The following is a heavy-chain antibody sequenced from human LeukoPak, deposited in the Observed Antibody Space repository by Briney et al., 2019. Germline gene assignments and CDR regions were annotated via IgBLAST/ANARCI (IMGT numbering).Heavy chain of an antibody. Sequence: SETLSLTCAVYGGSFSGYYWSWIRQPPGKGLEWIGEINHSGSTNYNPSLKSRVTISVDTSKNQFFLKLSSVTAADTAVHYCARGYSSSWYYYYYGMDVWGKGTTVTVSS. J-gene: IGHJ6*04. CDR2: INHSGST. CDR1: GGSFSGYY. CDR3: ARGYSSSWYYYYYGMDV. D-gene: IGHD6-13*01. V-gene: IGHV4-34*01.